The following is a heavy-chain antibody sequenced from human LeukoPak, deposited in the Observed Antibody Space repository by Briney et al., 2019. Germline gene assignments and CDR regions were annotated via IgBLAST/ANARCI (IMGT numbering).Heavy chain of an antibody. D-gene: IGHD1-26*01. V-gene: IGHV3-23*01. CDR1: GFTFSDNY. J-gene: IGHJ4*02. Sequence: GGSLRLSCAASGFTFSDNYMTWIRQAPGKGLEWVSAIGADGHSTDYANSVKGRFTISRDNSKNTLYLQMNSLSAEDTALYYCARRVGGTPDYWGRGTLVTVSS. CDR3: ARRVGGTPDY. CDR2: IGADGHST.